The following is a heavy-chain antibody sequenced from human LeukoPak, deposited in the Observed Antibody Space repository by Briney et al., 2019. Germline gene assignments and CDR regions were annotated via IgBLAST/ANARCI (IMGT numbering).Heavy chain of an antibody. Sequence: PGGSLRLSCAASGFTFSSYWMSWVRQAPGKGLEWVANIKEDGSEKNYVDSVKGRFPISRDNAKNSLYLQMNSLRAEDTALYYCAKARKLLDGGLCYFHYWGQGTLVTVSS. D-gene: IGHD3-10*02. CDR2: IKEDGSEK. CDR3: AKARKLLDGGLCYFHY. V-gene: IGHV3-7*03. J-gene: IGHJ4*02. CDR1: GFTFSSYW.